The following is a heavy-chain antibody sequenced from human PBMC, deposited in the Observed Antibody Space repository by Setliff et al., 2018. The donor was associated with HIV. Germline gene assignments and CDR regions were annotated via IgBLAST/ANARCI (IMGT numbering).Heavy chain of an antibody. CDR3: ARGGGPDTNFDS. CDR2: IYYSGST. J-gene: IGHJ4*02. V-gene: IGHV4-34*01. Sequence: SETLSLTCAVYGGSLTGYYWHWMRQPPGKGLEWIGSIYYSGSTHYKSSLKSRVTISVDTSKNQFSLRLSSVTAADTAVYYCARGGGPDTNFDSWGRGTLVTVSS. CDR1: GGSLTGYY.